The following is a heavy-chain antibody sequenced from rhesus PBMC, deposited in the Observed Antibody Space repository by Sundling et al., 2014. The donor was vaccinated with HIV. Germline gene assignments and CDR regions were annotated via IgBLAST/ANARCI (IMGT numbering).Heavy chain of an antibody. Sequence: EVQLVESGGGLVQPGGSLRLSCAASGFTFSSYGMSWVRQAPGKGLEWVSSISSASSYIYYADSVKGRFTISRDNAKNSLSLQMNSLRAEDTAVYYCTRGWNGATVTTEFDYWAEGVLVTVSS. CDR1: GFTFSSYG. CDR2: ISSASSYI. D-gene: IGHD4-35*01. CDR3: TRGWNGATVTTEFDY. V-gene: IGHV3-136*01. J-gene: IGHJ4*01.